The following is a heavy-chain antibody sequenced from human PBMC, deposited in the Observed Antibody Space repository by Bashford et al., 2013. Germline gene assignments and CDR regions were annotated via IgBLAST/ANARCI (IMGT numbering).Heavy chain of an antibody. CDR3: VRGLYYCAGSSCPKRYYGMDV. CDR1: GFTFEDYV. V-gene: IGHV3-9*01. D-gene: IGHD2-15*01. CDR2: ISWNSGNR. Sequence: SLRLSCAASGFTFEDYVMHWVRQVPGKGLEWVSGISWNSGNRVYGDSVMGRFTISRDNAENSLSLQMNSLRADDTALYFCVRGLYYCAGSSCPKRYYGMDVWGQGTMVTVSS. J-gene: IGHJ6*02.